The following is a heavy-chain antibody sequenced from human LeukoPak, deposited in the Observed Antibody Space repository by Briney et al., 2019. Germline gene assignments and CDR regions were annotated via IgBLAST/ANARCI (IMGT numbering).Heavy chain of an antibody. V-gene: IGHV1-8*01. CDR2: MTPNNGNA. Sequence: ASVKVSCKTSGYTFTNFDINWVRQASGQGLEWVGWMTPNNGNAGFAQKLQGRVTLTRDTSISTTFMELSSLKSEDTAVYYCTRGDYWGQGTPVTVSS. CDR3: TRGDY. CDR1: GYTFTNFD. J-gene: IGHJ4*02.